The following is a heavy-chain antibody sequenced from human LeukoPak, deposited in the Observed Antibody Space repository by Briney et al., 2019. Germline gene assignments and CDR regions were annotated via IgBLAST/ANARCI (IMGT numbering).Heavy chain of an antibody. J-gene: IGHJ4*02. V-gene: IGHV3-7*01. CDR1: GFTFSNYW. CDR3: ARDETRRFDY. Sequence: PGGSLRLSCAASGFTFSNYWMTWVRQAPGKGLEWVANIKEDGSEKYYVDSVKGRFTISKDNAQNSLYLQMNSLGVEDTAVYYCARDETRRFDYWGQGTLVTVSS. CDR2: IKEDGSEK.